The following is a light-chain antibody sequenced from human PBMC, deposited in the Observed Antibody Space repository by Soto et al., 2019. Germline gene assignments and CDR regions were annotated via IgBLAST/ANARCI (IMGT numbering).Light chain of an antibody. CDR1: QSIRSS. V-gene: IGKV3-15*01. Sequence: EIVLTQSPATLSVSPGERATLSCRASQSIRSSLAWYQHKPGQAPRLLIYGASTRATGIAARFSGSGSGTEFTLTISSLQSEDFAVYYCQQYDNWPRTFGQGTKVEIK. CDR3: QQYDNWPRT. J-gene: IGKJ1*01. CDR2: GAS.